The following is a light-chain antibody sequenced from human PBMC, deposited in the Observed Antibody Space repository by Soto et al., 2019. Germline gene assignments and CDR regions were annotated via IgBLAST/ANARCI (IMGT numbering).Light chain of an antibody. J-gene: IGKJ5*01. CDR3: QQANICPLT. CDR1: QGISRW. V-gene: IGKV1-12*01. Sequence: DIQMTQSPSFVSASVGDRVTLTCRASQGISRWFAWYQQRPGKDPELLLYGASSLQSGVPSRFSGSGSWTDVTLTISSLQPADFATDYCQQANICPLTFGQGTRLEIK. CDR2: GAS.